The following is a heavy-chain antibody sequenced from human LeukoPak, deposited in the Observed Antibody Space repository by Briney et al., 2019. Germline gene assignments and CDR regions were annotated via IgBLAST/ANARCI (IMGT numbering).Heavy chain of an antibody. CDR3: ARGQYYYDSSGDFDY. V-gene: IGHV3-74*01. CDR2: INSDGSST. D-gene: IGHD3-22*01. Sequence: PGGSLRLSCAASAFTFSTYWMHWVRQAPGRGLVWVSRINSDGSSTGYADSVKGRFSISRDNAKNILYLQMNSLGAEDTAVYYCARGQYYYDSSGDFDYWGQGTLVTVSS. J-gene: IGHJ4*02. CDR1: AFTFSTYW.